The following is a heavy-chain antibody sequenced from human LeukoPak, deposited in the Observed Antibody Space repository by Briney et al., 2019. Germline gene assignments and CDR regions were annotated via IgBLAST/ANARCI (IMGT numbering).Heavy chain of an antibody. CDR1: GFTFTTYW. D-gene: IGHD3-10*01. J-gene: IGHJ6*02. V-gene: IGHV3-74*01. CDR3: VRGGFGHAMDV. Sequence: GGSLRLSCAASGFTFTTYWMHWVRQAPGKGLVWVSHINSDGSITSYADSVKGRFTISRDNAKNTLYLQMTSLGAEDTGVYYCVRGGFGHAMDVWGQGTTVIVSS. CDR2: INSDGSIT.